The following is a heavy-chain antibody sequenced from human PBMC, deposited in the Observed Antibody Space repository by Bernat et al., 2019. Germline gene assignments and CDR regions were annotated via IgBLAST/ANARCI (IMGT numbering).Heavy chain of an antibody. J-gene: IGHJ4*02. CDR1: GVTFRNYG. CDR3: ATWRGSGNYYDY. V-gene: IGHV3-33*01. D-gene: IGHD3-10*01. Sequence: QVQLVESGGGVVQSGKSLRLSCAVSGVTFRNYGMHWVRQAPGKGLEWVAVIWYDGSQKYYADSVKDRFTISRDNSKNTLYLQMNSLRVEDTAMYHCATWRGSGNYYDYWGQGTQVTVSS. CDR2: IWYDGSQK.